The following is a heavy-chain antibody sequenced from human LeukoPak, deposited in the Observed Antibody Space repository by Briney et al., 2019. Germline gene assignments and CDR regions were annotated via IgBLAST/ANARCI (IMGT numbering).Heavy chain of an antibody. CDR3: ARGYWGSWYFDY. J-gene: IGHJ4*02. CDR1: GYTFTSYG. V-gene: IGHV1-18*01. CDR2: ISAYNGNT. Sequence: GASVKVSCKASGYTFTSYGISWVRQAPGQGLEWMGWISAYNGNTNYAQKFQGRVTMTRDTSISTAYMELSRLRSDDTAVYYCARGYWGSWYFDYWGQGTLVTVSS. D-gene: IGHD7-27*01.